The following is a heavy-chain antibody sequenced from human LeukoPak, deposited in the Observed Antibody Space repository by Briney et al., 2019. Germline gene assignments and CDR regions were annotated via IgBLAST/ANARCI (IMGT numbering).Heavy chain of an antibody. CDR3: TTDPLGYCSSTSCYAYFQH. D-gene: IGHD2-2*01. J-gene: IGHJ1*01. CDR2: IKSKTDGGTT. V-gene: IGHV3-15*01. CDR1: GFTISNAW. Sequence: GGSLRLSCAASGFTISNAWINWVRQAPGKGLEWVGHIKSKTDGGTTDYAAPVKGRFTISRDDSKNTLYLQMNSLKTEDTALYYCTTDPLGYCSSTSCYAYFQHWGHGTLVTVSS.